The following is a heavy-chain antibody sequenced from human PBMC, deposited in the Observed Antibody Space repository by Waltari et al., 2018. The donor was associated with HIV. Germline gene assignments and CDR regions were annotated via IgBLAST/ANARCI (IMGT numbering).Heavy chain of an antibody. CDR2: IRYDGSNK. D-gene: IGHD4-17*01. CDR1: GFTFSSYG. J-gene: IGHJ4*02. V-gene: IGHV3-30*02. CDR3: ASPAGGDGDYALDY. Sequence: QVQLVESGGGVVQPGGSLRLSCAASGFTFSSYGMHWVRQAPGKGLEWGEFIRYDGSNKYYADSVKGRFTISRDNSKNTLYLQMNSLRAEDTAVYYCASPAGGDGDYALDYWGQGTLVTVSS.